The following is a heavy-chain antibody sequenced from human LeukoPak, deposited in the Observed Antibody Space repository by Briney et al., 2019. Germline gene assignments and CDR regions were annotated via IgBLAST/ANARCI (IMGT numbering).Heavy chain of an antibody. CDR2: LYHSGRT. J-gene: IGHJ4*02. CDR1: GRSISSGGYL. Sequence: SQTLSHTYAVSGRSISSGGYLGTWIRQPPGKGLEWFGYLYHSGRTYYNPSLNSHVTISVDRSKIQFALKLGSVTAADTAVYYCAREGGGDPDYWGQGTLVSVFS. CDR3: AREGGGDPDY. V-gene: IGHV4-30-2*01. D-gene: IGHD3-16*02.